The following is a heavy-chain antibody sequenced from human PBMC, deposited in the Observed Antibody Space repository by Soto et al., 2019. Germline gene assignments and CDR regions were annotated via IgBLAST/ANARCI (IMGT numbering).Heavy chain of an antibody. Sequence: GGSLRLSCAASGFTVSSNYMSWVRQAPGKGLEWVSVIYSGGSTNYVDSVKGRFTISRDNSKNTLYLQMNSLRVEDTAVYYCARGEDIRNYFDYWGQGTLVTVSS. CDR2: IYSGGST. CDR3: ARGEDIRNYFDY. J-gene: IGHJ4*02. D-gene: IGHD2-15*01. V-gene: IGHV3-53*01. CDR1: GFTVSSNY.